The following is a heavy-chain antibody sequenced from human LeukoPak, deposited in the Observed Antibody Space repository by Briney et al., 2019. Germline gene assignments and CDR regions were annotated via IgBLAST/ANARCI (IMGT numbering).Heavy chain of an antibody. CDR3: AKGHTFDDILTGPDY. V-gene: IGHV3-21*04. CDR1: GFTFSSYN. CDR2: ISSSSSFI. D-gene: IGHD3-9*01. J-gene: IGHJ4*02. Sequence: GESLRLSCAASGFTFSSYNMGWVRQAPGKGLEWVSSISSSSSFIHYADSLKGRFTISRDNAQNSLYLQMNSLRAEDTALYYCAKGHTFDDILTGPDYWGQGTLVTVSS.